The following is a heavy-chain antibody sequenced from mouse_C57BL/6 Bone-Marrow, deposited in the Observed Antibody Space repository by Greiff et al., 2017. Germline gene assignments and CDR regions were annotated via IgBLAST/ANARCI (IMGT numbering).Heavy chain of an antibody. D-gene: IGHD2-4*01. V-gene: IGHV5-2*03. J-gene: IGHJ3*01. CDR3: ARWGITTPWFAY. CDR2: INSDGGST. CDR1: EYEFPSHD. Sequence: DVMLVESGGGLVQPGESLKLSCESNEYEFPSHDMSWVRKTPEKRLELVAAINSDGGSTYYPDTMERRFIISRDNTKKTLYLQMSSRRSEDTALYYCARWGITTPWFAYWGQGTLVTVSA.